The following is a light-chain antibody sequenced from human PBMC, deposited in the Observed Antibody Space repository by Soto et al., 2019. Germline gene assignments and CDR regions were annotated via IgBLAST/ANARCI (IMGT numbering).Light chain of an antibody. V-gene: IGKV3-20*01. J-gene: IGKJ2*01. Sequence: EIALTHSPGTLSLSPGERATLSCRASQSVTTDFLASYEQKPRQAPRLLIYGASPRAAGVPDRISGSGSGTDFALTITRLEPEDFAVYYCQQYGRSSLMFTFGQGTKV. CDR3: QQYGRSSLMFT. CDR2: GAS. CDR1: QSVTTDF.